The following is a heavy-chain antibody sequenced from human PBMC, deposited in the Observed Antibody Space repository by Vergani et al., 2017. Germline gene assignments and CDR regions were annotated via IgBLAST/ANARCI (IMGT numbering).Heavy chain of an antibody. Sequence: QLQLQESGPGLVKPSETLSLTCTVSGGSISSSSYYWSWIRQPPGKGLEWIGEINHSGSTNYNPSLKSRVTISVDTSKNQFSLKLSSVTAADTAVYYCAGWAGDYYGSGSYYSYYYYYGMDVWGQGTTVTVSS. CDR1: GGSISSSSYY. CDR2: INHSGST. CDR3: AGWAGDYYGSGSYYSYYYYYGMDV. D-gene: IGHD3-10*01. V-gene: IGHV4-39*07. J-gene: IGHJ6*02.